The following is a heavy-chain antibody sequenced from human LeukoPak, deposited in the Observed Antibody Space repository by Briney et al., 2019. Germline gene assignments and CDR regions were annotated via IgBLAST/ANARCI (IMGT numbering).Heavy chain of an antibody. CDR1: GGSISSYY. Sequence: SATLSLTCTVSGGSISSYYWSWIRQPPGKGLEWIGYIYYSGSTNYNPSLKSRVTISVDTSKNQFSLKLSSVTAADTAVYYCARMAMDCSSTSCYRYYYYGMVVWGQGTTVTVSS. D-gene: IGHD2-2*02. J-gene: IGHJ6*02. CDR3: ARMAMDCSSTSCYRYYYYGMVV. V-gene: IGHV4-59*08. CDR2: IYYSGST.